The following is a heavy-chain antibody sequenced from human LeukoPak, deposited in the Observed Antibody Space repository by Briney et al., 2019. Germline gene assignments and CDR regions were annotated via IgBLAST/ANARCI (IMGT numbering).Heavy chain of an antibody. V-gene: IGHV3-48*03. CDR1: GFTFSSFE. CDR2: ISTSGSTK. D-gene: IGHD1-26*01. J-gene: IGHJ6*03. CDR3: ARDPYSGSYGPYYYYYMDV. Sequence: GGSLRLSCAASGFTFSSFEMNWVRQAPGKGLEWLSHISTSGSTKYYANSVKGRFTISRDNAENSVYLQMSSLTAEDTAVYYCARDPYSGSYGPYYYYYMDVWGKGTTVTVSS.